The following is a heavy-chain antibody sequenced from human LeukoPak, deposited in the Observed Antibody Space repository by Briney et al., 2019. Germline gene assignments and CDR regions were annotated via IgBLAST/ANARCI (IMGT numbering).Heavy chain of an antibody. CDR1: GLIFSSDE. D-gene: IGHD6-6*01. Sequence: GWSLRLSCAASGLIFSSDEMNWIRQAPGNRLVWVSYISSSGATVYYADSVKGRFTISRDNAMNSLHLQMNSLRAEDTAVYYCARVGSTSPGDYWGQGTLVTVSS. V-gene: IGHV3-48*03. CDR2: ISSSGATV. CDR3: ARVGSTSPGDY. J-gene: IGHJ4*02.